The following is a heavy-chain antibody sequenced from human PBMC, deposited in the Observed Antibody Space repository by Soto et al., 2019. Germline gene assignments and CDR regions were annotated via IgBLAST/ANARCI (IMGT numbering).Heavy chain of an antibody. D-gene: IGHD4-17*01. CDR2: ISSSSSTI. V-gene: IGHV3-48*02. CDR3: ARDDDYYGDYVNAFDI. Sequence: EVQLVESGGRLVQPGGSLRLSCAASGFTFSSYSMNWVRQAPGKGLEWVSYISSSSSTIYYADSVKGRFTISRDNAKNSLYLQMNSLRDEDTAVYYCARDDDYYGDYVNAFDIWGQGTMVTVSS. CDR1: GFTFSSYS. J-gene: IGHJ3*02.